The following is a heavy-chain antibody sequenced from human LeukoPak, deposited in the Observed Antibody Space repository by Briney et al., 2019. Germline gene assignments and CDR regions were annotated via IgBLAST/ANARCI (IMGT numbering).Heavy chain of an antibody. Sequence: PGGSLRLSCVGSGFTFSDAWMSWVRQAPGKGLEWVGRIKSKSDGGTIDYAAPVKGRFTISRDDSRNTLYLQMNSLKTEDTAVYYCTTRRQNGWWGQGTLVTVS. D-gene: IGHD2-15*01. V-gene: IGHV3-15*01. CDR1: GFTFSDAW. J-gene: IGHJ4*02. CDR3: TTRRQNGW. CDR2: IKSKSDGGTI.